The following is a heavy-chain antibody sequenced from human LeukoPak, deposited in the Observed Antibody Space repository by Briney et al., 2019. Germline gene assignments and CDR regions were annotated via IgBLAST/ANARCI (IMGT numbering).Heavy chain of an antibody. CDR1: GYSFTSYC. V-gene: IGHV5-51*01. Sequence: PGESLKISCKGSGYSFTSYCIGWVRQMPGKGLEWMGIIYPGDSDTRYSPSFQGQVTISADKSISTAYLQWSSLKASDTAMYCCASSASSRSYYSYYGMDVWGQGTTVTVSS. J-gene: IGHJ6*02. CDR2: IYPGDSDT. CDR3: ASSASSRSYYSYYGMDV. D-gene: IGHD2-2*01.